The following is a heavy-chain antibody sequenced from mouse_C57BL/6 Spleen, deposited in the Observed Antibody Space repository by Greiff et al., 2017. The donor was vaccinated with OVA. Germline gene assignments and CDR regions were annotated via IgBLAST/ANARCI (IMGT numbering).Heavy chain of an antibody. V-gene: IGHV5-17*01. CDR2: ISSGSSTI. Sequence: EVMLVESGGGLVKPGGSLKLSCAASGFTFSDYGMHWVRQAPEKGLEWVAYISSGSSTIYYADTVKGRFTISRDNAKNTLFLQMTSLRSEDTAMYYCANSPTTVVEDYYAMDYWGQGTSVTVSS. J-gene: IGHJ4*01. CDR3: ANSPTTVVEDYYAMDY. CDR1: GFTFSDYG. D-gene: IGHD1-1*01.